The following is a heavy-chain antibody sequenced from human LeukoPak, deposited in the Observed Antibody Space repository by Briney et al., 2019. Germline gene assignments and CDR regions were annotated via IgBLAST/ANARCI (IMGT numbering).Heavy chain of an antibody. CDR1: GFSLSTSGVX. D-gene: IGHD6-13*01. J-gene: IGHJ4*02. CDR2: IYWNDDK. CDR3: AHSLRWSGYIDY. Sequence: ESGPTLVKPTQTLTLXCTFSGFSLSTSGVXVGWIRQPPGKALXWLALIYWNDDKRYSPSLKSRLTITKDTSKNQVVLTMTNMDPVDTATYYCAHSLRWSGYIDYWGQGTLVTVSS. V-gene: IGHV2-5*01.